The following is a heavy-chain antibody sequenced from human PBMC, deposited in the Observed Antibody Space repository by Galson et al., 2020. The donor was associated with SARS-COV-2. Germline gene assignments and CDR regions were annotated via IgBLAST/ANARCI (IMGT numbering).Heavy chain of an antibody. CDR1: GFTFSRYG. CDR3: ARARMGIAAAGRVPAYYYYMDV. V-gene: IGHV3-13*01. CDR2: IGTAGDT. D-gene: IGHD6-13*01. J-gene: IGHJ6*03. Sequence: GESLKISCVASGFTFSRYGMSWVRQATGKGLEWVSAIGTAGDTYYPGSVKGRFTISRENAKNSLYLQMNSLRAGDTAVYYCARARMGIAAAGRVPAYYYYMDVWGKGTTVTVSS.